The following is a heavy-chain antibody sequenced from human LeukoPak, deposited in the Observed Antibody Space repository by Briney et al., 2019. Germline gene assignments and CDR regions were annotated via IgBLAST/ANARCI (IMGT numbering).Heavy chain of an antibody. CDR3: ATIRAFDI. V-gene: IGHV3-23*01. J-gene: IGHJ3*02. CDR2: VSPPGGGT. D-gene: IGHD3-3*02. Sequence: GGSLILSCAAPGFTFDDYAMPWVRQARGKGLEWVSRVSPPGGGTYYADSVKGRFTISRDNSKHTLYLQMNSLRAEDTAVYYCATIRAFDIWGQGTMVTVSS. CDR1: GFTFDDYA.